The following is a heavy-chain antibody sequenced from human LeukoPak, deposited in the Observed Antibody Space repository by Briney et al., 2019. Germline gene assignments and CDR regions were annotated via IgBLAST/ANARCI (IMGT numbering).Heavy chain of an antibody. CDR3: AKDEVLWFGERAFDI. D-gene: IGHD3-10*01. Sequence: GGSLRLSCAASGFTLSSYAMNWVRQAPGKGRDWVSVISTSGGTTYYADSVKGRFTISRDNSKNTLYLQMNSLSVEDTAVYYCAKDEVLWFGERAFDIWGHGTMVTVSS. CDR1: GFTLSSYA. V-gene: IGHV3-23*01. CDR2: ISTSGGTT. J-gene: IGHJ3*02.